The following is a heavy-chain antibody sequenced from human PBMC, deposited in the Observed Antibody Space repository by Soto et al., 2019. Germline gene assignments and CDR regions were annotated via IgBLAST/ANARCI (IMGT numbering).Heavy chain of an antibody. Sequence: GSLRLSSAASGLTFNNSDMSWVRQATGKGPEWVSAISSNGATTYYADSVKGRFTISRDNAKNSLYLQMNSLRAEDTAVYYCARRNMFDCWGQGTLVTVSS. CDR2: ISSNGATT. J-gene: IGHJ4*02. CDR1: GLTFNNSD. CDR3: ARRNMFDC. V-gene: IGHV3-23*01.